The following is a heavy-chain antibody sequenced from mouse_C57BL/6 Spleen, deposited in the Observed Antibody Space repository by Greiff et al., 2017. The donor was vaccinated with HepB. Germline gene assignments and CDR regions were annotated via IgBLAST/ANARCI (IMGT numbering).Heavy chain of an antibody. Sequence: DVQLQESGAELVRPGASVKLSCTASGFNIKDDYMDWVKQRPEQGLEWIGWIDPENGDTEYASKFQGKATITADTSSNTAYLQLSSLTSEDTAVYYCTPYSKNWYFDVWGTGTTVTVSS. CDR3: TPYSKNWYFDV. CDR2: IDPENGDT. CDR1: GFNIKDDY. J-gene: IGHJ1*03. D-gene: IGHD2-5*01. V-gene: IGHV14-4*01.